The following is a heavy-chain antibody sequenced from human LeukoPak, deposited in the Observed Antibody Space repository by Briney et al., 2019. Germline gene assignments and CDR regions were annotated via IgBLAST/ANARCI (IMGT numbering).Heavy chain of an antibody. CDR1: GGSISSYY. CDR2: IYYSGST. CDR3: ATGGYSYGRYYYYYGMDV. V-gene: IGHV4-59*01. D-gene: IGHD5-18*01. Sequence: SDPLSLTCTVSGGSISSYYWSWIRQPPGKVLEWIGYIYYSGSTNYNPSLKSRVTVSVDTSKNQFSLKLSSVTAADTAVYYCATGGYSYGRYYYYYGMDVWGKGTTVTVSS. J-gene: IGHJ6*04.